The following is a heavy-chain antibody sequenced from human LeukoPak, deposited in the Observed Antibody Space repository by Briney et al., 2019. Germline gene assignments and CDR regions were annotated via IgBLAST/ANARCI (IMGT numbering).Heavy chain of an antibody. CDR3: ARDICGGDCFDF. D-gene: IGHD2-21*01. CDR1: GFTFDDYG. CDR2: INWNGGST. J-gene: IGHJ4*02. V-gene: IGHV3-20*04. Sequence: GGSLRLSCAASGFTFDDYGMSWVRQAPGKGLEWVSTINWNGGSTAYADSVKGRFTISRDNAKNSLSLQMNSLRAEDTALYYCARDICGGDCFDFWGQGTLVTVSS.